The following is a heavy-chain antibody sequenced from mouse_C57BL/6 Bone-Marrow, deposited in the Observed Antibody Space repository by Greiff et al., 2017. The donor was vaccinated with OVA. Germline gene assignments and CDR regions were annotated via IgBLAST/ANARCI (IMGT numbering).Heavy chain of an antibody. D-gene: IGHD2-1*01. V-gene: IGHV1-87*01. CDR3: SEDSAVYYCAWGGNYFFYAMDY. Sequence: VKLMESGPELARPWASVKISCQAFYTFSRRVHFAIRDTNYWMQWVKQRPGQGLEWIGAIYPGNGDTSYNQKFKGKATLTADKSSSTAYMQLSSLTSEDSAVYYCAWGGNYFFYAMDYWGQGTSVTVSS. CDR1: YTFSRRVH. CDR2: GQGLEWIG. J-gene: IGHJ4*01.